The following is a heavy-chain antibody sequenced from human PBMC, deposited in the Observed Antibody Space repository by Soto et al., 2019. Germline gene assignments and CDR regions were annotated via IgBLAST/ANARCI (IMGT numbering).Heavy chain of an antibody. CDR2: ISGSGGST. J-gene: IGHJ4*02. Sequence: EVQLLESGGGLVQPGGSLRLSCAASGFTFSSYAMSWVRQAPGKGLEWVSAISGSGGSTYYADSVKGRFTISRDNSQNPLDFQMDRLRAEDTGVYYCAKDGIAARLFDYWGQGTLVTVSS. CDR3: AKDGIAARLFDY. CDR1: GFTFSSYA. D-gene: IGHD6-6*01. V-gene: IGHV3-23*01.